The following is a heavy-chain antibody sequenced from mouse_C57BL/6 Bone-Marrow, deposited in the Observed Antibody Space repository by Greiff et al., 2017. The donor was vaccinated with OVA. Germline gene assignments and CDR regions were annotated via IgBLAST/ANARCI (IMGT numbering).Heavy chain of an antibody. D-gene: IGHD2-12*01. CDR2: IHPNSGST. J-gene: IGHJ4*01. CDR3: ARGGAYYSPYYAMDY. V-gene: IGHV1-64*01. CDR1: GYTFTSYW. Sequence: VQLQQPGAELVKPGASVKLSCKASGYTFTSYWMHWVKQRPGPGLEWIGMIHPNSGSTNYNEKFKSKATLTVDKSSSTAYMQLSSLTSEDSAVYYCARGGAYYSPYYAMDYWGQGTSVTVSS.